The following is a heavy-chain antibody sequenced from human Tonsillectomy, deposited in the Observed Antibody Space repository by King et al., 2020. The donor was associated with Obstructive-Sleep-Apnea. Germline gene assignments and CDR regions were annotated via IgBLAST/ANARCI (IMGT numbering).Heavy chain of an antibody. Sequence: VQLQESGPGLVKPSETLSLTCTVSGGSISSRSYYWGWIRQPPGKGLEWIGSIYYSGSIYYNPSLKSRVTISVDTSKNQFSLKLSSVTAADTAVFYWARQTEDYCFDTCATTNTSPLFDYWGQGTLVTVSS. V-gene: IGHV4-39*01. CDR1: GGSISSRSYY. J-gene: IGHJ4*02. CDR2: IYYSGSI. D-gene: IGHD2-2*01. CDR3: ARQTEDYCFDTCATTNTSPLFDY.